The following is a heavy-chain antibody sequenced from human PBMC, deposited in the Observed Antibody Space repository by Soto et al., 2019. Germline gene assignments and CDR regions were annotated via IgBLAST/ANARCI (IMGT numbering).Heavy chain of an antibody. V-gene: IGHV3-23*01. CDR1: GFTFSLSA. J-gene: IGHJ4*02. CDR2: LSGGGSTT. CDR3: AKGPEYDILTGCDY. D-gene: IGHD3-9*01. Sequence: EVQWLESGGGFVQPGESLRLSCAASGFTFSLSARSWVRQAPGRGLDWVSSLSGGGSTTDYADSVKGRFTISRDNSKNTVHLQMSSLRAEDTAVYYSAKGPEYDILTGCDYWGQGALVTVSS.